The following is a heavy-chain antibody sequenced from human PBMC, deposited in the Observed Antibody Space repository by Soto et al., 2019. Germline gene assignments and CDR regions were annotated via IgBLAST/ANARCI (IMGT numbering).Heavy chain of an antibody. V-gene: IGHV3-30-3*01. Sequence: QVQLVESGGGVVQPGRSLRLSCAASGFTLSSYAMHWVRQAPGKGLEWVAVISCAGTSTYYADSVRGRFTISRDNSKDTVYLQLNSLRTADTAVYHCARDQGHDGNEYYTFDSWCQGTLVTVSS. J-gene: IGHJ4*02. CDR3: ARDQGHDGNEYYTFDS. CDR2: ISCAGTST. D-gene: IGHD3-3*01. CDR1: GFTLSSYA.